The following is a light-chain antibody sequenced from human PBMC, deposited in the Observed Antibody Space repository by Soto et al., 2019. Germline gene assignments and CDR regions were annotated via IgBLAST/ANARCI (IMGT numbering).Light chain of an antibody. CDR1: QSISSW. CDR2: KAS. Sequence: DIQMTQSPSTLSASVGDRVTITCRASQSISSWLAWYQQKPGQAPKFLIYKASTLETGVPSRFSGRGSGTEFTLTISSLQPDDFATYYCQQYSTYPLTFGGGTKVDIK. J-gene: IGKJ4*01. V-gene: IGKV1-5*03. CDR3: QQYSTYPLT.